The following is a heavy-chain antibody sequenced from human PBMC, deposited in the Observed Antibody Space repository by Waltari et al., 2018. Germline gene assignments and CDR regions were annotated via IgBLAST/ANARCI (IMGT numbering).Heavy chain of an antibody. Sequence: VQLQQWGAGLLQPSETLSLTCAVSGGSFSGYYWSWIRQPPGKGLEWIGEINHSGSTNYNPSLKSRVTISVDTSKNQFSLKLSSVTAADTAVYYCARDSSSSGLDYWGQGTLVTVSS. J-gene: IGHJ4*02. CDR2: INHSGST. CDR1: GGSFSGYY. D-gene: IGHD6-6*01. V-gene: IGHV4-34*01. CDR3: ARDSSSSGLDY.